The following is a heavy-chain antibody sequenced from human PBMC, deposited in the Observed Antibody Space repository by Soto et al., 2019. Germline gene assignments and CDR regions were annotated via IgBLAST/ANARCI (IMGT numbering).Heavy chain of an antibody. D-gene: IGHD7-27*01. Sequence: ASVKVSCKASGYTFPNYDVNWMRQATGQGPEWLGWMNPYNGDTGYAQKFQGRVTLTRDTSMNTAYLELSSLTYEDTAVYYCARNRRETGDFDYWGQGTLVTVSS. CDR1: GYTFPNYD. J-gene: IGHJ4*02. V-gene: IGHV1-8*02. CDR3: ARNRRETGDFDY. CDR2: MNPYNGDT.